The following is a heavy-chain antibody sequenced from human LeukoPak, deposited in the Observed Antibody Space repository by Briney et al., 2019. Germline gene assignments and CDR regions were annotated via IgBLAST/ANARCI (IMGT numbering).Heavy chain of an antibody. CDR2: IKSKTDGGTT. Sequence: GGSLRLSCAASGFTFSNDRMTWVRRAPGKGLEWVGRIKSKTDGGTTDYAAPVKGRFTISRDDSKNTLYLQMNSLKTEDTAVYYCTTYYYDRSGYYYHDAFDIWGQGTMVTVSS. CDR3: TTYYYDRSGYYYHDAFDI. J-gene: IGHJ3*02. D-gene: IGHD3-22*01. V-gene: IGHV3-15*01. CDR1: GFTFSNDR.